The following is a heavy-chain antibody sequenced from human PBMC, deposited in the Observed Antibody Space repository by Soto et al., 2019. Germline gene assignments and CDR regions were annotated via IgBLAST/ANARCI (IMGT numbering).Heavy chain of an antibody. CDR2: ISYDGSNK. Sequence: GGSLRLSCAASGFTFSSYGMHWVRQAPGKGLEWVAVISYDGSNKYYADSVKGRFTISRDNSKNTLYLQMNSLRAEDTAVYFCARRQRGLQVHYYFYGVDGWGQGTTVTVYS. CDR3: ARRQRGLQVHYYFYGVDG. CDR1: GFTFSSYG. V-gene: IGHV3-30*03. D-gene: IGHD5-12*01. J-gene: IGHJ6*02.